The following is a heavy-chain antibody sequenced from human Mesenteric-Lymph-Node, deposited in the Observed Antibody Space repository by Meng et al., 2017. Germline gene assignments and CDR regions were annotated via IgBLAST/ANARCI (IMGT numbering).Heavy chain of an antibody. V-gene: IGHV4-4*02. J-gene: IGHJ4*02. D-gene: IGHD6-19*01. CDR1: GGSISISTW. CDR3: ARDPYATGWAG. Sequence: RLPGSGPGLVKPSGPLSPPCAVSGGSISISTWWSWGRQPPGKGLEWIGEIYHSGGTNYNPSLRGRVTISLDKSKNQFSLTLRSVTAADTAVYYCARDPYATGWAGWGQGTLVTVSS. CDR2: IYHSGGT.